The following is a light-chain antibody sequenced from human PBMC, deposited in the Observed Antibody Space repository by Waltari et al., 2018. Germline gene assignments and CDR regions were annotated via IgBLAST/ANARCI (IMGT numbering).Light chain of an antibody. Sequence: QSVLTQPPSASGTPGQRVTISCSGSSSNIGSNYVYWYQQFPRTAPKLLIYRNNQRPSGVSDRFSGSKSGTSASLASSGLRSDDEADYYCAVWDDSLSGRVFGGGTKLTVL. V-gene: IGLV1-47*01. CDR2: RNN. J-gene: IGLJ3*02. CDR1: SSNIGSNY. CDR3: AVWDDSLSGRV.